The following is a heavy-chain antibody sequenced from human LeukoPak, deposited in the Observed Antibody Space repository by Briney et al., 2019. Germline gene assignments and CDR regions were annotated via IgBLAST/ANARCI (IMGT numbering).Heavy chain of an antibody. Sequence: GSLRLSCVGSGFTFRSHAMSWVRQAPEKGLEFVSGIYENGGTTYYADSVKGRFSISRDNSKNALYLQMNSLRAEDTAVYYCGTAPYYYYYGMDVWGQGTTVTVSS. CDR3: GTAPYYYYYGMDV. CDR2: IYENGGTT. CDR1: GFTFRSHA. J-gene: IGHJ6*02. V-gene: IGHV3-23*01.